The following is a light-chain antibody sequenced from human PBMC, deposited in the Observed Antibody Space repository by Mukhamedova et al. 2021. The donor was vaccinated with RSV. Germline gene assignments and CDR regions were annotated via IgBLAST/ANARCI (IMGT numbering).Light chain of an antibody. J-gene: IGKJ2*01. V-gene: IGKV1-NL1*01. Sequence: WYQRRVHGRAPKLLLYTASRLESGVPSRFSGSGSGTDFTLTISSLQPEDFATYYCQQYDGTPPLFCQGTELQIK. CDR2: TAS. CDR3: QQYDGTPPL.